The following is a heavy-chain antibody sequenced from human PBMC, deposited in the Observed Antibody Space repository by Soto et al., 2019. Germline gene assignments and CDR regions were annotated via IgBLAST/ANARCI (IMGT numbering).Heavy chain of an antibody. CDR3: ARARATIAAAAIFDC. D-gene: IGHD6-13*01. J-gene: IGHJ4*02. CDR1: GDSISSNY. Sequence: SETLSLTCTVSGDSISSNYWNWIRQPPGKGLEWIGYISYRGGTNYKPSLKSRLTISVDTSKNQFSLKLSSVTAADTAVYYCARARATIAAAAIFDCWGQGTLVTVSS. CDR2: ISYRGGT. V-gene: IGHV4-59*01.